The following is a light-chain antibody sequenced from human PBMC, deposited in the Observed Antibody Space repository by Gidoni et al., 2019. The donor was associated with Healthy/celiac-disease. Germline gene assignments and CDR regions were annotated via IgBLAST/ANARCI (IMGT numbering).Light chain of an antibody. CDR3: QQSYSTLYT. CDR1: QSISSY. V-gene: IGKV1-39*01. CDR2: AAS. J-gene: IGKJ2*01. Sequence: DIQMTQSPSSLSASVGDRVTITCRASQSISSYLNWYQKKPGKAPKLLIYAASSLQSGVPSRFSGSGYGTDFTLTISSLQPEDFATYYCQQSYSTLYTFGQGTKLEIK.